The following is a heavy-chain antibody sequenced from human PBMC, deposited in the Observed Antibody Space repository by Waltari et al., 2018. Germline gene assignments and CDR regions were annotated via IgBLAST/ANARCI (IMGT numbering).Heavy chain of an antibody. V-gene: IGHV3-74*01. Sequence: EVQLVESGGGLVQPGESLRLSCAASGFKIETFYMHWVRQAPGKGLVRVTRISSDGTSRNNADSVKGRFTIYRDNAKNTLYLQMTSLRAEDTAVYYGARGQYGDSIWGLGAMVTVSS. D-gene: IGHD4-17*01. CDR3: ARGQYGDSI. J-gene: IGHJ3*02. CDR1: GFKIETFY. CDR2: ISSDGTSR.